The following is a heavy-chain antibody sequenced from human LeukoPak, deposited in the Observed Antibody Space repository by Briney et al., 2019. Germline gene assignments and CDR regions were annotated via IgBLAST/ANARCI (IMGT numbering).Heavy chain of an antibody. CDR2: IYSGGTT. Sequence: SETLSLTCSVPGGSISSDSYYWGWIRQPPGTGLEWIGSIYSGGTTYYNPSLKSRVTISVDTSKNQFSLKLTSVTAADAAAYYCARHSRTCSGGYCYLYYWGQGTLVTVSS. V-gene: IGHV4-39*01. CDR1: GGSISSDSYY. CDR3: ARHSRTCSGGYCYLYY. D-gene: IGHD2-15*01. J-gene: IGHJ4*02.